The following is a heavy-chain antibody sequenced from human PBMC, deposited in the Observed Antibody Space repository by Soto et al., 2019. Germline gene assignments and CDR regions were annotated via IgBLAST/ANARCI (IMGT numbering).Heavy chain of an antibody. V-gene: IGHV4-34*01. J-gene: IGHJ6*02. CDR3: ARYGEVTPRRYGMDV. Sequence: SETLSLTYAVYGGSFSSYQWSWVRQAPGKGLEWIGEINHSGSTNYSPSLKSRVTMSIDTSRNQFSLMLSSVTAADTAMYYCARYGEVTPRRYGMDVWGQGTTVTVSS. D-gene: IGHD3-16*01. CDR1: GGSFSSYQ. CDR2: INHSGST.